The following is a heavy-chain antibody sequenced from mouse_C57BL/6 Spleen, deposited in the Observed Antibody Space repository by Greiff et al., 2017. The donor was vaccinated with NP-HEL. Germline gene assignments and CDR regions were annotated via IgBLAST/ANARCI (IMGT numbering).Heavy chain of an antibody. CDR2: ISSGSSTI. V-gene: IGHV5-17*01. J-gene: IGHJ2*01. CDR1: GFTFSDYG. CDR3: ARTPYYYGPFDY. D-gene: IGHD1-1*01. Sequence: EVQLVESGGGLVKPGGSLKLSCAASGFTFSDYGMHWVRQAPEKGLEWVAYISSGSSTIYYADTVKGRFTISRDNAKNTLFLQMTSLRSEDTAMYYCARTPYYYGPFDYWGQGTTLTVSS.